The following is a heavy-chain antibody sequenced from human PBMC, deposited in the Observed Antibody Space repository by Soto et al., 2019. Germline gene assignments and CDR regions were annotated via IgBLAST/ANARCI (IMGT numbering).Heavy chain of an antibody. V-gene: IGHV3-21*01. D-gene: IGHD3-9*01. CDR1: GFTFSSYS. CDR2: ISSSSSYI. J-gene: IGHJ4*02. Sequence: GGSLRLSCAASGFTFSSYSMNWVRQAPGKGLEWVSSISSSSSYIYYADSVKGRFTISRDNAKNSLYLQMNSLRAEDTAVYYCERYYDILTGYYSGFDYWGQGTLVTVSS. CDR3: ERYYDILTGYYSGFDY.